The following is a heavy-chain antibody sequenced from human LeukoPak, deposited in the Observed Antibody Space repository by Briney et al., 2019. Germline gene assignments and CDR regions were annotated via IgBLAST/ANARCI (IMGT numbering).Heavy chain of an antibody. CDR2: MKSGTA. D-gene: IGHD3-10*01. CDR1: GFSFSNAY. J-gene: IGHJ4*02. V-gene: IGHV3-15*01. CDR3: TTDDYFGSGSYKGY. Sequence: GGSLRLSCVASGFSFSNAYLSWVRQAPGKGLEWVGRMKSGTADYAAPVTGRFTISRDDSKDTLYLQMNNLRTEDTAVYYCTTDDYFGSGSYKGYWGQGTLVTVSS.